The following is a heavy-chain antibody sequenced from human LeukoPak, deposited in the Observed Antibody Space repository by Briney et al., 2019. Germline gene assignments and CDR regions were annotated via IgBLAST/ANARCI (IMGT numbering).Heavy chain of an antibody. CDR2: IYYSGST. Sequence: SETLSLTCTVSGGSISSYYWSWIRQPPGKGLEWIGYIYYSGSTNYNPSLKSRVTISVDTSKNQFSLKLSSVTAADTAVYYCARANYYDTSGYSRGAFDIWGQGTMVTVSS. D-gene: IGHD3-22*01. CDR1: GGSISSYY. CDR3: ARANYYDTSGYSRGAFDI. V-gene: IGHV4-59*01. J-gene: IGHJ3*02.